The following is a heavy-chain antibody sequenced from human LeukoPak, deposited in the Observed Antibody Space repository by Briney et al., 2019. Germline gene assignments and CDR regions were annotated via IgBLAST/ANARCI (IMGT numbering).Heavy chain of an antibody. CDR3: ARSYSGSYPGYFDY. CDR1: GGSISSGSYY. J-gene: IGHJ4*02. V-gene: IGHV4-61*02. D-gene: IGHD1-26*01. CDR2: IYTSGST. Sequence: IPSQTLSLTCTVSGGSISSGSYYWSWIRQPAGKGLEWIGRIYTSGSTNYNPSLKSRVTISVDTSKTQFSLKLSSVTAADTAVYYCARSYSGSYPGYFDYWGQGTLVTVSS.